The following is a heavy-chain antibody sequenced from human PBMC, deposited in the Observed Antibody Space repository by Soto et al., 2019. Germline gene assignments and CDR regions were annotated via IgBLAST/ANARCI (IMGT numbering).Heavy chain of an antibody. Sequence: EVQLVESGGGSVQPGGSLRLSCVASGITFSGYWMHWVRQVPGKGLVWVARVDSDGSGTSYADSVKGRFTISRDNAKNSLYLQMNILRVEDTAVYYSDTVFEHWGQGIPVTVSS. CDR1: GITFSGYW. CDR2: VDSDGSGT. J-gene: IGHJ4*02. V-gene: IGHV3-74*01. CDR3: DTVFEH.